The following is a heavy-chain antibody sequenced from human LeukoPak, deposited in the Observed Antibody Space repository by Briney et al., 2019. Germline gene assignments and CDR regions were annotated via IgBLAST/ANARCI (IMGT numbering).Heavy chain of an antibody. J-gene: IGHJ4*02. CDR1: GFTFSSYG. CDR3: AKGWVLQGRGYFDY. Sequence: GGSLRLFCAASGFTFSSYGMHWVRQAPGKGLECVAFIRYDRSNKYYAHCVKGRFTLSRDNSKNTLYLQMNSVRAEDTAVYYCAKGWVLQGRGYFDYWGQGTLVTVSS. D-gene: IGHD4-11*01. V-gene: IGHV3-30*02. CDR2: IRYDRSNK.